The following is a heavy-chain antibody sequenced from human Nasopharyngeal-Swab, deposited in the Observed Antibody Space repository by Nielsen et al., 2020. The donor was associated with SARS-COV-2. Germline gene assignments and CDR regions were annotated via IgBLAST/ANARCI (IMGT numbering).Heavy chain of an antibody. V-gene: IGHV3-15*07. D-gene: IGHD4-17*01. Sequence: VRQMPGKGLEWVGRIKSKTDGGTTDYAAPVKGRFTISRDDSKNTLYLQMSSLKTEDTAVYYCTTDGTTTVTTWVDVWGKGTTVTVSS. CDR3: TTDGTTTVTTWVDV. J-gene: IGHJ6*04. CDR2: IKSKTDGGTT.